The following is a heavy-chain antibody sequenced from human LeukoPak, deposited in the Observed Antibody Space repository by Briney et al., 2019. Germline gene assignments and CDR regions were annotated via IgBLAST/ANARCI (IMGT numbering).Heavy chain of an antibody. CDR1: GFTFSGSA. D-gene: IGHD6-13*01. J-gene: IGHJ4*02. CDR3: ARGGGVAAAGTGDY. V-gene: IGHV3-73*01. CDR2: IRSKANSYAT. Sequence: PGGSLRLSCAASGFTFSGSAMHWVRQASGKGLEWVGRIRSKANSYATAYAASVKGRFTISRDDSKNTAYLQMNSLRAEDTAVYYCARGGGVAAAGTGDYWGQGTLVTVSS.